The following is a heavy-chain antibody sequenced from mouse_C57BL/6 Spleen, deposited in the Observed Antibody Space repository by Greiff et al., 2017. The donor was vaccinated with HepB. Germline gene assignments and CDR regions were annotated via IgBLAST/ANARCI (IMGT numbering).Heavy chain of an antibody. V-gene: IGHV3-6*01. D-gene: IGHD1-1*01. J-gene: IGHJ1*03. CDR1: GYSITSGYY. CDR2: ISYDGSN. Sequence: DVQLVESGPGLVKPSQSLSLTCSVTGYSITSGYYWNWIRQFPGNKLEWMGYISYDGSNNYNPSLKNRISITRDTSKNQFFLKLNSVTTEDTATYYCARVGVVAPYFDVWGTGTTVTVSS. CDR3: ARVGVVAPYFDV.